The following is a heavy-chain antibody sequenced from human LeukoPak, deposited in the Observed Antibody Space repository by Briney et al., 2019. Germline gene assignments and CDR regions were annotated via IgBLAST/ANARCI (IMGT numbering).Heavy chain of an antibody. Sequence: PSETLSLTCTVSGGSISSYYWSWIRQPPGKGPEWIGYIHYSGSTNYNPSLKSRVTISVDTSKNQFSLKLSSVTAADTAVYYCARMGGYSGYATHWGQGTLVTVSS. J-gene: IGHJ4*02. CDR2: IHYSGST. CDR1: GGSISSYY. CDR3: ARMGGYSGYATH. D-gene: IGHD5-12*01. V-gene: IGHV4-59*08.